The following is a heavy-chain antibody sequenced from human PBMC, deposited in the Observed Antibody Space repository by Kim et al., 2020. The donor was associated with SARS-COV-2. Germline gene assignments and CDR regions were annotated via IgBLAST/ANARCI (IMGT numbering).Heavy chain of an antibody. Sequence: ASVKVSCKASGYTFTSYGISWVRQAPGQGLEWMGWISAYNGNTNYAQKLQGRVTMTTDTSTSTAYMELRSLRSDDTAVYYCAIRYRMGGYYYGMDVWGQGTTVTVSS. CDR1: GYTFTSYG. J-gene: IGHJ6*02. D-gene: IGHD3-16*01. CDR2: ISAYNGNT. CDR3: AIRYRMGGYYYGMDV. V-gene: IGHV1-18*04.